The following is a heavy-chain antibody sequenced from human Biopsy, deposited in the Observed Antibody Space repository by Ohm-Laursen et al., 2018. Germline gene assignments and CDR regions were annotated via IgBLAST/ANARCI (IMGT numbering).Heavy chain of an antibody. Sequence: GSLTLSCAASGFSFSIYAMGWVCQAPRKGPGWVSAMTGSGGCTFYADAVKGRFTISRDNSKNTLHLQMNSLRAEDTAVYYCAKWACHDYGRNPANDPFDMWGQGTVVTVSS. J-gene: IGHJ3*02. CDR1: GFSFSIYA. D-gene: IGHD4-23*01. CDR3: AKWACHDYGRNPANDPFDM. V-gene: IGHV3-23*01. CDR2: MTGSGGCT.